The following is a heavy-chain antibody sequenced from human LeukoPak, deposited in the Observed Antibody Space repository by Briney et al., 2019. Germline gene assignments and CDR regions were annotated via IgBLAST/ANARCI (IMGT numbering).Heavy chain of an antibody. CDR3: AREWEPVDYWSSISCYNDY. D-gene: IGHD2-2*02. CDR2: INPNSGGA. CDR1: GYTFTNYG. V-gene: IGHV1-2*06. Sequence: GASVKVSCKASGYTFTNYGIFWVRQAPGQGLEWMGRINPNSGGANYAQNFQGRSTMTRDTSINTAYLELRRLRSDDTAVYYCAREWEPVDYWSSISCYNDYWGQGTLVNVSS. J-gene: IGHJ4*02.